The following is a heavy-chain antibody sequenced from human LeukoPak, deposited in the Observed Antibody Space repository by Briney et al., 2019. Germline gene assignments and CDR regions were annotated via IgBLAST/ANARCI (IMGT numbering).Heavy chain of an antibody. CDR1: GFTFDTYT. V-gene: IGHV3-23*01. CDR2: IGRGGGDT. D-gene: IGHD1-1*01. Sequence: GGSLRLSCAASGFTFDTYTMSWFRQAPGKGLEWVSTIGRGGGDTYYADSVKGRFTISKDSSKTSLQMSSLRAEDTAIYYCVKHSGGVYGNSDLWGQGTLVTVSS. CDR3: VKHSGGVYGNSDL. J-gene: IGHJ5*02.